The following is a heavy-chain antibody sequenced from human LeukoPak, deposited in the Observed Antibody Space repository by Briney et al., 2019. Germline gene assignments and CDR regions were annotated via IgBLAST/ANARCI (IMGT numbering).Heavy chain of an antibody. J-gene: IGHJ4*02. CDR3: AREFRTFYDFWSTFYIFDY. CDR2: ISGYNGNT. CDR1: GYTFTSYG. V-gene: IGHV1-18*01. D-gene: IGHD3-3*01. Sequence: ASVKVSCKASGYTFTSYGISWVRQAPGQGLEWMGWISGYNGNTNYAQKFQGRVTMTTDTSTTTAYMELRSLRSDDTGMYYCAREFRTFYDFWSTFYIFDYWGQGTLVTVSS.